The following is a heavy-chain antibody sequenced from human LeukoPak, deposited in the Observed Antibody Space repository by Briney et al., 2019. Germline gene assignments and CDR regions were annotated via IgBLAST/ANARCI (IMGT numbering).Heavy chain of an antibody. CDR3: ARARYANAWYAFDI. CDR1: GGSVSTYY. Sequence: SETLSLTCTVSGGSVSTYYWSWIRQPPGRGLELIGYLSHSGSTDSNPSLQSRVTTLVDTSKNQFSLKLTSVTAADTAVYYCARARYANAWYAFDIWGQGTMVTVSS. V-gene: IGHV4-59*02. D-gene: IGHD3-16*01. CDR2: LSHSGST. J-gene: IGHJ3*02.